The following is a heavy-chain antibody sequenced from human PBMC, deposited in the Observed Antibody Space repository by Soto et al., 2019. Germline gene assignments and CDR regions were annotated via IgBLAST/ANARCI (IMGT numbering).Heavy chain of an antibody. CDR3: ASLWGRQLWLPPP. V-gene: IGHV3-48*03. CDR1: GFTFRNYE. D-gene: IGHD5-18*01. J-gene: IGHJ5*02. Sequence: GGSRRLSCSGSGFTFRNYEMSWVRQAPGKGLEGVSSVSPDGSAVFYADSVKGRFTISRDNAKSSLYLRMNSLRAEDTAVYYCASLWGRQLWLPPPWGQGTLVTVSS. CDR2: VSPDGSAV.